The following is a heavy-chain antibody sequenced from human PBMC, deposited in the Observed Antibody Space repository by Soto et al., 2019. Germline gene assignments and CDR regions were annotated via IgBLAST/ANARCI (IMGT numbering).Heavy chain of an antibody. V-gene: IGHV3-30*18. D-gene: IGHD6-13*01. Sequence: SGGSLRLSCAASGFTFSSYGMHWVRQAPGKGLERVAVISYDGSNKYYADSVKGRFTISRDNSKNTLYLQMNSLRAEDTAVYYCAKDRSSSSWYIGYYYGMDVWGQGTTVTVSS. CDR1: GFTFSSYG. CDR2: ISYDGSNK. J-gene: IGHJ6*02. CDR3: AKDRSSSSWYIGYYYGMDV.